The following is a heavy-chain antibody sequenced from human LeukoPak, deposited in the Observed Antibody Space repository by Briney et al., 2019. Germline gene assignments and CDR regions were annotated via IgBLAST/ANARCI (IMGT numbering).Heavy chain of an antibody. CDR1: GGSISSSSYY. J-gene: IGHJ3*02. CDR2: FYYSGST. Sequence: PSETLSLTCTVSGGSISSSSYYWGWIRQPPGKGLEWIGSFYYSGSTYYNPSLKSRVTISVDASKNQFSLKPSSVTAADTAVYYCARDMGWNDYNPEGDAFDIWGQGTMVTVSS. CDR3: ARDMGWNDYNPEGDAFDI. D-gene: IGHD1-1*01. V-gene: IGHV4-39*07.